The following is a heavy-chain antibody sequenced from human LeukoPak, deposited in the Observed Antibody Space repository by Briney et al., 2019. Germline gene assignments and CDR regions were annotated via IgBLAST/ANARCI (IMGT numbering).Heavy chain of an antibody. CDR1: GYSFTSNW. V-gene: IGHV5-10-1*01. D-gene: IGHD4-11*01. Sequence: PGESLKISCKGSGYSFTSNWISWVRQMPGKGLEWMGMIDPSDSYTKYSPSFQGHVTISADMSISTAYLQWSSLKASDTAMYYCARHGEHYNKGDYFDYWGQGTLVTVSS. J-gene: IGHJ4*02. CDR3: ARHGEHYNKGDYFDY. CDR2: IDPSDSYT.